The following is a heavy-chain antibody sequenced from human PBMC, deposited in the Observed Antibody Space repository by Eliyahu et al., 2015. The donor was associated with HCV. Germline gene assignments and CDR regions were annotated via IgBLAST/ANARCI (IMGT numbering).Heavy chain of an antibody. Sequence: EVQLLESGGGLVQPGGSLRLSCAAXGFTFXSYAMSGVRQAPGKGLEWVSSISSSGGTIYYADSVKGRFTISRDNSKNTLYVQMNSLRAEDSAVYNCAKVTITGTTRGAFDIWGQGTMVTVSS. J-gene: IGHJ3*02. D-gene: IGHD1-7*01. CDR3: AKVTITGTTRGAFDI. V-gene: IGHV3-23*01. CDR2: ISSSGGTI. CDR1: GFTFXSYA.